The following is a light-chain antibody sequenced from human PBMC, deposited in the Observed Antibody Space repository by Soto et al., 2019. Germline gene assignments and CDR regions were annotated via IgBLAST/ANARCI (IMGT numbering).Light chain of an antibody. CDR3: LQDYAYPCT. V-gene: IGKV1-6*01. CDR1: QDIRNA. J-gene: IGKJ2*02. Sequence: AIQMTQSPSSLSASVGDRVTITCRASQDIRNAVGWYQQKPGKATKILIFATSKLQSGVPSRFIGSGYGTDFTHNISSLQAEEFATYYCLQDYAYPCTCGQGTKVDIK. CDR2: ATS.